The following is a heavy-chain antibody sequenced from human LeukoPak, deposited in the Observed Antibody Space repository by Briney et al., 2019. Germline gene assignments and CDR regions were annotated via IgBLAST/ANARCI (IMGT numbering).Heavy chain of an antibody. J-gene: IGHJ4*02. CDR2: IIPIFGTA. CDR3: ATGVSSYDSSGPYYFDY. D-gene: IGHD3-22*01. Sequence: VASVKVSCKPSGGTFSSYAISWVRQAPGQGLEWMGGIIPIFGTANYAQKFQGRVTITTDESTSTAYMELSSLRSEDTAVYYCATGVSSYDSSGPYYFDYWGQGTLVTVSS. V-gene: IGHV1-69*05. CDR1: GGTFSSYA.